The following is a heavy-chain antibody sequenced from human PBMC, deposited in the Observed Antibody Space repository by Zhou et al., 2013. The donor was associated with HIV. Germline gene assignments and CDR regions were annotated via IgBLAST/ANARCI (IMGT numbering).Heavy chain of an antibody. CDR2: ISPYNANT. CDR3: ARDRGDAFDI. CDR1: GYTFRSYG. V-gene: IGHV1-18*01. Sequence: QVQLVQSGAEMKKPGASVKVACKASGYTFRSYGISWVRQAPGQAGLELMGWISPYNANTNYAQKFQGRVILTTDTSTNTAYMDLRNLTSDDTAVYYCARDRGDAFDIWGQGTSGHRLF. J-gene: IGHJ3*02.